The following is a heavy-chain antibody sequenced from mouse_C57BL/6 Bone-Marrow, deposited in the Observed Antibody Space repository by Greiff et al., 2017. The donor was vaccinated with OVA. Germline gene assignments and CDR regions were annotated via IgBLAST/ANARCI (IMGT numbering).Heavy chain of an antibody. Sequence: EVKVVESGGGLVQSGRSLRLSCATSGFTFSDFYMEWVRQAPGKGLEWIAASRNKANDYTTEYSASVKGRFIVSRDNSQSILYLQMNALRAEDTAIYYCARDNWDWYFDVWGTGTTVTVSS. CDR1: GFTFSDFY. CDR2: SRNKANDYTT. J-gene: IGHJ1*03. V-gene: IGHV7-1*01. CDR3: ARDNWDWYFDV. D-gene: IGHD4-1*01.